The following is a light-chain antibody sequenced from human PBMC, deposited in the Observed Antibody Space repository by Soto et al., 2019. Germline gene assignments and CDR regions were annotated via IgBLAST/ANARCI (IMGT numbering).Light chain of an antibody. J-gene: IGKJ3*01. CDR2: DAS. CDR3: QPYDNCQFS. CDR1: QDIKST. Sequence: DIRMTQSPSSLSASVGDRVTITCQASQDIKSTLNWFQQKSGKAPRLLVYDASNLETGVTSRFSGSGSGTDFNFTIRSLQPEDTATSFCQPYDNCQFSFGPGTKVDI. V-gene: IGKV1-33*01.